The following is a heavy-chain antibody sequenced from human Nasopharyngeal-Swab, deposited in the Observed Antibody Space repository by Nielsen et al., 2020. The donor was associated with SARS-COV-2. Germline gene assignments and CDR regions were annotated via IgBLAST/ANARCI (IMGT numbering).Heavy chain of an antibody. D-gene: IGHD6-13*01. V-gene: IGHV4-59*08. CDR2: IYYSGST. J-gene: IGHJ6*03. CDR3: ARLVAAPYYYYMDV. Sequence: SETLSLTCTVSGGSISSYYWSWIRQPPGKGLEWIGYIYYSGSTNYNPSLKSRVTISVDTSKNQFSLKLSSVTAADTAVYYCARLVAAPYYYYMDVRGKGTTVTVSS. CDR1: GGSISSYY.